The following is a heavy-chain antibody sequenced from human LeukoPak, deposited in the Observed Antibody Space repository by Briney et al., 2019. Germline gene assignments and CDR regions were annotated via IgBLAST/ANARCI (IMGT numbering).Heavy chain of an antibody. D-gene: IGHD5-12*01. CDR2: INKEGTER. CDR3: GGAIGWIWDN. Sequence: PGESLRLSCAASGFTFSTFFMIWVRLAPGKRLEWVANINKEGTERYYADSVKGRFTISRDNNKNLLYLQMTSLRAEDTAMYYCGGAIGWIWDNWGQGTPVTVSS. V-gene: IGHV3-7*03. CDR1: GFTFSTFF. J-gene: IGHJ4*02.